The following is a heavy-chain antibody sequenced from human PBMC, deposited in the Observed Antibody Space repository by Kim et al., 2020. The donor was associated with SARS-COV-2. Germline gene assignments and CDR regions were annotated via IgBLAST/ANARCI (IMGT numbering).Heavy chain of an antibody. Sequence: SVKVSCKASGGTFSSYAISWVRQAPGQGLEWMGGIIPIFGTANYAQKFQGRVTITADESTSTAYMELSSLRSEDTAVYYCAKSRGYYDSSGYVNDAFDIWGQGTMVTVSS. D-gene: IGHD3-22*01. V-gene: IGHV1-69*13. CDR3: AKSRGYYDSSGYVNDAFDI. J-gene: IGHJ3*02. CDR2: IIPIFGTA. CDR1: GGTFSSYA.